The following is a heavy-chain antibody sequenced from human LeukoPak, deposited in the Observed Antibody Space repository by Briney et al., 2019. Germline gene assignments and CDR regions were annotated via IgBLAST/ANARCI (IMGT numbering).Heavy chain of an antibody. D-gene: IGHD5-12*01. V-gene: IGHV3-66*01. CDR3: ASRRGYSAYDTDQPFDY. CDR2: IYSGGST. J-gene: IGHJ4*02. Sequence: GGSLGLSCAASGFTVSSNYMSWVRQAPGKGLEWVSDIYSGGSTYYADSVKGRFTIPRDNSKNTLYLEMNSLRAEDTAVYYCASRRGYSAYDTDQPFDYWGQGTLVTVSS. CDR1: GFTVSSNY.